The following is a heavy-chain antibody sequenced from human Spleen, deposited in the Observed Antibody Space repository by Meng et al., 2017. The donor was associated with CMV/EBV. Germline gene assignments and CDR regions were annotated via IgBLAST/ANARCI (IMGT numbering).Heavy chain of an antibody. V-gene: IGHV3-21*01. CDR1: GFGFSTYT. J-gene: IGHJ3*02. CDR3: ARERLYQPLWGDALDI. D-gene: IGHD2-2*01. CDR2: ISSSRSYI. Sequence: GESLKISCAPSGFGFSTYTMHWVRQAPGKGLEWVSSISSSRSYIYYADSVKGRFTISRDNAKNSLYLQMTSLRAEDTAVYYCARERLYQPLWGDALDIWGQGTMVTVSS.